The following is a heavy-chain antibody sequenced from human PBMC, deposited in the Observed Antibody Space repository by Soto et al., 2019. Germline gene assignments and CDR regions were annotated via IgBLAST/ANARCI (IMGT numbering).Heavy chain of an antibody. J-gene: IGHJ4*02. Sequence: GESLKISCKGSGYSFTSYWIGWVRQMPGKGLEWMGIIYPGDSDTRYSPSFQGQVAFSADKSISTAYLQWSGLKASDTAIYYCARRLSTGWFFDFWGQGTLVTVSS. CDR3: ARRLSTGWFFDF. CDR2: IYPGDSDT. D-gene: IGHD6-19*01. V-gene: IGHV5-51*01. CDR1: GYSFTSYW.